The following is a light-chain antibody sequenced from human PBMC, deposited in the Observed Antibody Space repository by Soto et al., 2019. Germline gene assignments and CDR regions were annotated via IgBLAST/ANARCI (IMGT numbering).Light chain of an antibody. CDR3: QTWGTGIQV. Sequence: QSVLTQSPSASASLGAPVKLTCTLSSGHSSYAIAWHQQHPEKGPRYLMKLNSAGSHSKGDGIPDRFSGSSSGAERYLTISSLQSEDEADYYCQTWGTGIQVFGGGTKLTVL. CDR2: LNSAGSH. V-gene: IGLV4-69*01. CDR1: SGHSSYA. J-gene: IGLJ2*01.